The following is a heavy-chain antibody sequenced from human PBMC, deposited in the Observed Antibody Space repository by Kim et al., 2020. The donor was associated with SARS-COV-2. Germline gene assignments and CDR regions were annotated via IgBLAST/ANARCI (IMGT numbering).Heavy chain of an antibody. D-gene: IGHD1-26*01. CDR3: ASPDTGSYYFDY. V-gene: IGHV1-69*01. J-gene: IGHJ4*02. CDR2: A. Sequence: ANYAQKFQRRVTITADESTGTTYMAVSSLRSEDTPVYYCASPDTGSYYFDYWGQGTLVTVSS.